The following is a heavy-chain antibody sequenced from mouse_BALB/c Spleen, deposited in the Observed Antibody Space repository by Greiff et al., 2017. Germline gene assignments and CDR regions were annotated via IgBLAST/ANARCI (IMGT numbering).Heavy chain of an antibody. CDR2: INPGSGGT. CDR3: ARGYRYENAMDY. J-gene: IGHJ4*01. V-gene: IGHV1-54*01. D-gene: IGHD2-14*01. Sequence: QVQLQQSGAELVRPGTSVKVSCKASGYAFTNYLIEWVKQRPGQGLEWIGVINPGSGGTNYNEKLKGKATLTADKSSSTAYMQLSSLTSDDSAVYFCARGYRYENAMDYWGQGTSVTVSS. CDR1: GYAFTNYL.